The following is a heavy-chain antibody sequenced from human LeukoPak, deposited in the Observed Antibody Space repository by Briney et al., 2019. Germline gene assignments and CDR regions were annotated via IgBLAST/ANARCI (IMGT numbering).Heavy chain of an antibody. Sequence: ASVKASCTVSGSSVTELSLYWVRQAPGKGLEWMGGFDVIDSETFYAQKFQGRVTMTEDSSTDTAYMELRSLTSDDTALYYCAAGRPYSLLDYWGQGTLVTVSS. J-gene: IGHJ4*02. CDR2: FDVIDSET. D-gene: IGHD5-18*01. V-gene: IGHV1-24*01. CDR1: GSSVTELS. CDR3: AAGRPYSLLDY.